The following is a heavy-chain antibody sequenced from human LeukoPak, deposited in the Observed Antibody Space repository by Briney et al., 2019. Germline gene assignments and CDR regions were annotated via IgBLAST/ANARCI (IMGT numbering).Heavy chain of an antibody. V-gene: IGHV1-24*01. J-gene: IGHJ4*02. CDR1: GYTLTELS. Sequence: GASVKVSCKVSGYTLTELSMHWVRQAPGKGLEWMGGFDPEDGETIYAQKFQGRVTMTEDTSTDTAYMELSSLRSEDTAVYYCATDLFGPKPNTYCSSTSCYISGYWGQGTLVTVSS. CDR2: FDPEDGET. D-gene: IGHD2-2*02. CDR3: ATDLFGPKPNTYCSSTSCYISGY.